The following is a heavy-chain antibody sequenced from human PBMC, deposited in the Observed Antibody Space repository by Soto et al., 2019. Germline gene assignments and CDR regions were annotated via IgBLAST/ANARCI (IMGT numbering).Heavy chain of an antibody. CDR3: ARAVVLTFTRFYDMDV. V-gene: IGHV1-69*18. CDR2: LIPMFGTT. J-gene: IGHJ6*02. D-gene: IGHD3-9*01. Sequence: QVQLVQSGAEVKTPGSSVKVSCKASGGTFSSYSINWVRQAPGQGLEWMGRLIPMFGTTDYAQRFQGRVTFTADESTSTASMEVTNLTSEDTAVYYCARAVVLTFTRFYDMDVWGQGTPVTVSS. CDR1: GGTFSSYS.